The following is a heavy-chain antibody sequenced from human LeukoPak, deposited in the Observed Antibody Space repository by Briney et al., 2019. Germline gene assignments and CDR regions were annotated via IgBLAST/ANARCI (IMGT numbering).Heavy chain of an antibody. CDR1: GGSISSSSYY. CDR3: ARRGEVIAAA. D-gene: IGHD6-13*01. CDR2: IYYSGIT. Sequence: PSETLSLTCTVSGGSISSSSYYWGWIRQPPGKGLEWIGSIYYSGITYYNPSLKSRATISVDTSKNQFSLKLSSVTAADTAVYYCARRGEVIAAAWGQGTLVTVSS. V-gene: IGHV4-39*01. J-gene: IGHJ4*02.